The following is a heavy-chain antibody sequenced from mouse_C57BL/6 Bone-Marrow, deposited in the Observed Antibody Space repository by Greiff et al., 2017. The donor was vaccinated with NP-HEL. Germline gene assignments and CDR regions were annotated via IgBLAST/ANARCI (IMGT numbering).Heavy chain of an antibody. J-gene: IGHJ4*01. CDR1: GFTFSDFY. CDR3: ARDDYSLYAMDY. Sequence: EVMLVESGGGLVQSGRSLRLSCATSGFTFSDFYMEWVRQAPGKGLEWIAASRNKANDYTTEYSASVKGRFIVSRDTSQSILYLQMNALRAEDTAIYYCARDDYSLYAMDYWGQGTSVTVSS. CDR2: SRNKANDYTT. D-gene: IGHD2-12*01. V-gene: IGHV7-1*01.